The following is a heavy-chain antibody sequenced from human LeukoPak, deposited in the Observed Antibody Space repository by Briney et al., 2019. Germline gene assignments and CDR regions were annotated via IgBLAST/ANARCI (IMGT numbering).Heavy chain of an antibody. CDR2: IYYSGST. D-gene: IGHD5-12*01. J-gene: IGHJ6*02. V-gene: IGHV4-61*01. Sequence: NSSETLSLTCTVSGGSISSGNYYWSWIRQPPGKGLELIGYIYYSGSTNYDPSLKSRVTISVDTSKNQFSLKLSSVTAADTAVYYCARDLHSGYDKAQTKQVSEFPGGMDVWGQGTTVTVSS. CDR3: ARDLHSGYDKAQTKQVSEFPGGMDV. CDR1: GGSISSGNYY.